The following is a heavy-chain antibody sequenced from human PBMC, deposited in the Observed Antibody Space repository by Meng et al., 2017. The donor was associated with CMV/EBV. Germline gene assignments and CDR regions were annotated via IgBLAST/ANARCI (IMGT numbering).Heavy chain of an antibody. J-gene: IGHJ4*02. CDR3: ARGQWLQGWD. Sequence: SETLSLTCTVSGYSISSGYYWGWIRQPPGKGLEWIGSIYHSGSTYYNPSLKSRVTISVDTSKNQFSLKLSSVTAADTAVYYCARGQWLQGWDWGQGTLVTVS. D-gene: IGHD5-24*01. V-gene: IGHV4-38-2*02. CDR2: IYHSGST. CDR1: GYSISSGYY.